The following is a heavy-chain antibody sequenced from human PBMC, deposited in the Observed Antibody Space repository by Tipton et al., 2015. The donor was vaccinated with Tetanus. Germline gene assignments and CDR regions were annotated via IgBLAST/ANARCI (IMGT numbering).Heavy chain of an antibody. CDR3: ARDERYGDYAY. CDR2: TYYSGST. CDR1: GASIGSISYC. Sequence: GLVKPSETLSLTCTVSGASIGSISYCWSWIRQPPGKGLEWIGYTYYSGSTGYNPSLKSRVTISIDSSKNQFSLKLTSVTAADTAVYYCARDERYGDYAYWGQGALVTVSS. D-gene: IGHD4-17*01. J-gene: IGHJ4*02. V-gene: IGHV4-61*01.